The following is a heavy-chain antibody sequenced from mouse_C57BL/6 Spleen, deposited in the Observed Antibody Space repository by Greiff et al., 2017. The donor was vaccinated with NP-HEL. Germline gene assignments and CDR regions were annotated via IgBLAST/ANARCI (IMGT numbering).Heavy chain of an antibody. D-gene: IGHD1-1*01. V-gene: IGHV1-19*01. CDR1: GYTFTDYY. CDR3: ARGSKNPYFDV. J-gene: IGHJ1*03. CDR2: INPYNGGT. Sequence: VQLQQSGPVLVKPGASVKMSCKASGYTFTDYYMNWVKQSHGKSLEWIGVINPYNGGTSYNQKFKGKATLTVDKSSSTAYMELNSLTSEDSAVYYCARGSKNPYFDVWGTGTTVTVSS.